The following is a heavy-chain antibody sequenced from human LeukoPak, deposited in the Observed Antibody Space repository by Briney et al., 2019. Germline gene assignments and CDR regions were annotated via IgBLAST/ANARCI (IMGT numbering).Heavy chain of an antibody. CDR3: AKGRGYSGYDGADY. V-gene: IGHV3-23*01. J-gene: IGHJ4*02. Sequence: GGSLRLSCAASGFTFSSYAMSWVRQAPGKGLEWVSAISDSGVNTYSADSMKGRFTISRDNAKNSLYLQMNSLRAEDTALYYCAKGRGYSGYDGADYWGQGTLVTVSS. D-gene: IGHD5-12*01. CDR1: GFTFSSYA. CDR2: ISDSGVNT.